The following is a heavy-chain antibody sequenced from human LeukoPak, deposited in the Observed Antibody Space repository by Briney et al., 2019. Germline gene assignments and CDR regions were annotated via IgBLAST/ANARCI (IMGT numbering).Heavy chain of an antibody. V-gene: IGHV3-30-3*01. CDR2: ISYDGSNK. CDR3: ARDWDGYKSSPFDY. J-gene: IGHJ4*02. Sequence: GGSLRLSCAASGFTFSSYAMHWVRQAPGKGLEWVAVISYDGSNKYYADSVKGRFTISRDNSKNTLYLQMNSLRAEDTAVYYCARDWDGYKSSPFDYRGQGTLVTVSP. D-gene: IGHD5-24*01. CDR1: GFTFSSYA.